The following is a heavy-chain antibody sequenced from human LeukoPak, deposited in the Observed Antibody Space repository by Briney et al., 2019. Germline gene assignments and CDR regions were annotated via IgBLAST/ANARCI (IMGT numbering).Heavy chain of an antibody. J-gene: IGHJ3*01. CDR2: IYPGDSDT. V-gene: IGHV5-51*01. CDR1: ENSISKYC. CDR3: AHPQCFRTIAEAFDL. D-gene: IGHD4/OR15-4a*01. Sequence: GQSLNISSPAPENSISKYCIAWLRQMPGKGLEWMGIIYPGDSDTRYSPSFQGQVTISVDKSITTAYLHWSSLKASDTAMYYCAHPQCFRTIAEAFDLWGQGTMVTVSS.